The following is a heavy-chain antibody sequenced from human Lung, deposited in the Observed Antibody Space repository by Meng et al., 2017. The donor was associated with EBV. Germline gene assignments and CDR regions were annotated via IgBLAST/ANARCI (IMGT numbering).Heavy chain of an antibody. CDR2: IYYSGST. J-gene: IGHJ4*02. Sequence: VQLQESGPGLVKPSQTLSLTCTVSGGSISSGGYYWSWIRQHPGKGLEWIGYIYYSGSTYYNPSLKSLVTISVDTSKNQFSLKLSSVTAADTAVYYCARARRGGHYFDYWGQGTLVTVSS. CDR3: ARARRGGHYFDY. V-gene: IGHV4-31*01. D-gene: IGHD4-23*01. CDR1: GGSISSGGYY.